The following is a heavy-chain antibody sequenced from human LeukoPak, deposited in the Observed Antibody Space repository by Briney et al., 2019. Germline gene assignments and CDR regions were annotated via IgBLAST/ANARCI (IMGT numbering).Heavy chain of an antibody. D-gene: IGHD3-9*01. V-gene: IGHV4-34*01. Sequence: SETLSLTCAVYGGSFSGYYWSWIRQPTGKGLEWIGEINHSGSTNYNPSLKSRVTISVDTSKNQFSLKLSSVTAADTAVYYCARGATYYDILTGYYYRYSYFDYWGQGTLVTVSS. CDR2: INHSGST. CDR1: GGSFSGYY. CDR3: ARGATYYDILTGYYYRYSYFDY. J-gene: IGHJ4*02.